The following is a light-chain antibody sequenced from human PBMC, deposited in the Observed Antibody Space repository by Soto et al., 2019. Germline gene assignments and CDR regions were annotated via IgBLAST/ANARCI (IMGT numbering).Light chain of an antibody. V-gene: IGLV1-51*01. CDR1: SSNIGNNY. J-gene: IGLJ3*02. CDR2: DNN. Sequence: QSVLTQPPSVSAAPGQTVTISCSGSSSNIGNNYVSWYQQLPGTAPKLLIYDNNKRPSGIPDRFSDSKSGTSATLGITGLQTGDEADYYCGTWDSSLSAGVFGGGTKLTVL. CDR3: GTWDSSLSAGV.